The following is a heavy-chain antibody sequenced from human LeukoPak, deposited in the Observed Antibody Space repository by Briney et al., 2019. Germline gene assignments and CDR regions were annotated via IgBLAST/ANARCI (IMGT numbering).Heavy chain of an antibody. Sequence: NPSETLSLTCTVSGGSISSYYWSWIRQPPGKGLEWIGSLYHSGSTYYNPSLNSRVTISVDTSKNQFSLKLSSVTAADTAVYYCATDYYDSSGYASSGAFDIWGQGTMVTVSS. CDR2: LYHSGST. J-gene: IGHJ3*02. V-gene: IGHV4-38-2*02. CDR1: GGSISSYY. CDR3: ATDYYDSSGYASSGAFDI. D-gene: IGHD3-22*01.